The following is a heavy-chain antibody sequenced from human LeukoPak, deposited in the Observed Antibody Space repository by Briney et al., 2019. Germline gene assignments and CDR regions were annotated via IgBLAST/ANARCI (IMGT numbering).Heavy chain of an antibody. CDR1: GYTFTGYY. J-gene: IGHJ5*02. D-gene: IGHD3-10*01. CDR3: AKNFFGSGSYVLVFDP. CDR2: INPNSGGT. Sequence: ASVKVSCKASGYTFTGYYMHWVRQAPGQGLEWLGWINPNSGGTNYAQKFQDRDTMTRDTSISTADMELSSLTSDDTAVYYCAKNFFGSGSYVLVFDPWGQGTLVTVSS. V-gene: IGHV1-2*02.